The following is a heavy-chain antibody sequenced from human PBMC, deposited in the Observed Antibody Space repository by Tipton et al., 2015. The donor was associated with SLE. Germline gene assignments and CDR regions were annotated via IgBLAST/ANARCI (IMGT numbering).Heavy chain of an antibody. J-gene: IGHJ4*02. D-gene: IGHD6-13*01. CDR2: ISSSSSYI. V-gene: IGHV3-21*01. CDR1: GFTFSSYY. CDR3: AKDHGRGLAAAGTLGVVDY. Sequence: SLRLSCATSGFTFSSYYMNWVRQAPGKGLEWVSSISSSSSYIYYADSVKGRFTISRDNAKNSLYLQMDSLRAEDTAVYYCAKDHGRGLAAAGTLGVVDYWGQGTLVTVSS.